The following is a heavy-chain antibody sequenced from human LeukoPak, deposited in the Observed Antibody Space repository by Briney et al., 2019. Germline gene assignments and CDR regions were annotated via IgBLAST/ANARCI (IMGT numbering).Heavy chain of an antibody. J-gene: IGHJ4*02. CDR3: ARDWMVVAALDY. CDR2: ISSSSSYI. CDR1: GFTFSSYA. V-gene: IGHV3-21*01. D-gene: IGHD2-15*01. Sequence: PGGSLRLSCAASGFTFSSYAMSWVRQAPGKGLEWVSSISSSSSYIYYADSVKGRFTISRDNAKNSLYLQMNSLRAEDTAVYYCARDWMVVAALDYWGQGTLVTVSS.